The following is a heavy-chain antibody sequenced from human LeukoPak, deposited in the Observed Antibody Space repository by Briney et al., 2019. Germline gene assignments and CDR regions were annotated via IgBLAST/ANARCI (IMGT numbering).Heavy chain of an antibody. CDR1: GGSFSGYY. J-gene: IGHJ6*03. CDR3: ARGRQDVTMIVVVMTAVSYYLDV. D-gene: IGHD3-22*01. Sequence: PSETLSLTCAVYGGSFSGYYWTWIRQTPEKGLEWIGKMNPSGSTNYNPSLKSRVTISVDTSKNQFSLELSSVTAADTAVYYCARGRQDVTMIVVVMTAVSYYLDVWGKGTTVTVS. CDR2: MNPSGST. V-gene: IGHV4-34*01.